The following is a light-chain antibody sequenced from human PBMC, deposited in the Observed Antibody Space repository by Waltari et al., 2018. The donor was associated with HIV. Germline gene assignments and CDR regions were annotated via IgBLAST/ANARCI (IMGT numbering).Light chain of an antibody. CDR1: HSISTW. CDR3: QQHESNPET. CDR2: MAS. V-gene: IGKV1-5*03. Sequence: DIQITQSPSTLSAFVEDKVSITCRASHSISTWLAWYQQKPGPAPKLLILMASTLHNGVPSRFSCSGSGTDFTLTISSLQPDDFATYHCQQHESNPETFGQGTKLEIK. J-gene: IGKJ1*01.